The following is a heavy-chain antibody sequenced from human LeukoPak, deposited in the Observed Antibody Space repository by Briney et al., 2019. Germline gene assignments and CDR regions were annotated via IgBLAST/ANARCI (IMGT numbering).Heavy chain of an antibody. CDR1: GGXISSGGYY. Sequence: SETLSLTCTVSGGXISSGGYYWSWIRQHPGKGLEWFGYIYYSGSTYYNPSLKSRVTISVDTSKNQFSLKLSSVTAADTAVYYCARVSSLYYDSSGYLDYWGQGTLVTVSS. D-gene: IGHD3-22*01. J-gene: IGHJ4*02. V-gene: IGHV4-31*03. CDR3: ARVSSLYYDSSGYLDY. CDR2: IYYSGST.